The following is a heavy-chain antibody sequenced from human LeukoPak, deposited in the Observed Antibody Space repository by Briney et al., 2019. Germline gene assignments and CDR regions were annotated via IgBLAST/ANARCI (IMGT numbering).Heavy chain of an antibody. CDR1: GGTFSSYA. CDR2: IIPIFGTA. CDR3: ARDFCRDGDPFDD. Sequence: SVKVSCKASGGTFSSYAIRWVRQAPGQGLEWMGGIIPIFGTANYAQESQGRLPITADKSTSTAHMERSSLRAEDTAVYYCARDFCRDGDPFDDGGQGTLVTVSS. J-gene: IGHJ4*02. D-gene: IGHD4-17*01. V-gene: IGHV1-69*06.